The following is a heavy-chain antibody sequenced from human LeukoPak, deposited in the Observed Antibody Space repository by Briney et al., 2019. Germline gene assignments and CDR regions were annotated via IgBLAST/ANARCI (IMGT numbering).Heavy chain of an antibody. D-gene: IGHD1-20*01. CDR2: IYHSGST. CDR1: GYSISSGYY. Sequence: PSETLSLTCTVSGYSISSGYYWGWIRQPPGKGLEWIGSIYHSGSTYYNPSLKSRVTISVDTSKNQFSLKLSSVTAADTAVYYCARGLGYNWSIDYYMDVWGKGTTVTVSS. CDR3: ARGLGYNWSIDYYMDV. V-gene: IGHV4-38-2*02. J-gene: IGHJ6*03.